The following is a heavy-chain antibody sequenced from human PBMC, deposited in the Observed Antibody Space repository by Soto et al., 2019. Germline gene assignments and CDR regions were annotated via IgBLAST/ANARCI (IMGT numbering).Heavy chain of an antibody. Sequence: EVQLVESGGGLVQPGGSLRLSCAASGFTFSSYSMNWVRQAPGKGLEWVANIKQDGSEKYYVDSVKGRFTISRDNAKNSLYLQMNSLRAEDTAVYYCARAGGSYFDYWGQGTLVTVSS. J-gene: IGHJ4*02. CDR2: IKQDGSEK. CDR3: ARAGGSYFDY. V-gene: IGHV3-7*03. CDR1: GFTFSSYS. D-gene: IGHD1-26*01.